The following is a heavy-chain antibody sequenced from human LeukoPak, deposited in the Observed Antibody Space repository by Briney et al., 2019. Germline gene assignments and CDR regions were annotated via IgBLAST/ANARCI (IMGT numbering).Heavy chain of an antibody. CDR1: GYSISSDYY. CDR2: IYHSGST. V-gene: IGHV4-38-2*02. Sequence: SETLSLTCTVSGYSISSDYYWGWIRQPPGKGLEWIGSIYHSGSTYYNPSLKSRVTISVDTSKNQFSLKLSSVTAADTAVYYCARDPMGYTVTTSDWGQGTLVTVSS. D-gene: IGHD4-17*01. J-gene: IGHJ4*02. CDR3: ARDPMGYTVTTSD.